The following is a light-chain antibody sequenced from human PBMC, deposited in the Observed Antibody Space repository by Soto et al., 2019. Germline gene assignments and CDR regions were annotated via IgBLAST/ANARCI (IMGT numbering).Light chain of an antibody. CDR3: QNYNNWPPWT. CDR1: QSVNSN. V-gene: IGKV3-15*01. Sequence: EIVMTQSPATLSVSPGERATLSCRASQSVNSNLAWFQQKPGQAPRLLIYGASTRATGIPARFSGNGSGTEFTLTISSLQSEDFAVYYCQNYNNWPPWTFGQGTKVEIK. J-gene: IGKJ1*01. CDR2: GAS.